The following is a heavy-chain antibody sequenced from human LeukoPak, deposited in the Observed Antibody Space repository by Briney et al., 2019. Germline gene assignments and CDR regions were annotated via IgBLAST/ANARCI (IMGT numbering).Heavy chain of an antibody. CDR2: ISSDGSNK. CDR3: TTFDM. CDR1: GFTFTNYG. J-gene: IGHJ3*02. Sequence: GGSLRLSCAASGFTFTNYGIHWVRLAPGKGLEWVAVISSDGSNKHYADSVKGRFTISRDDFKNTLYLQMNSLRVDDTALYYCTTFDMWGQGTMVTVSS. V-gene: IGHV3-30*03.